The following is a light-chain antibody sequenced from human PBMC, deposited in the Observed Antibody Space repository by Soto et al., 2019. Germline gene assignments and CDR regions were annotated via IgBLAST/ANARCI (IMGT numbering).Light chain of an antibody. V-gene: IGLV2-14*01. CDR2: EVN. CDR1: SSDVGGYDY. CDR3: NSYTTSDTWV. Sequence: QPVLTQPASVSESPGQSITISCTGTSSDVGGYDYVSWYQQHPGKAPKLMIYEVNNRPSGVSNRFSGSKSGNTASLTISGLQAEDEADYYCNSYTTSDTWVFGGGTKLTVL. J-gene: IGLJ3*02.